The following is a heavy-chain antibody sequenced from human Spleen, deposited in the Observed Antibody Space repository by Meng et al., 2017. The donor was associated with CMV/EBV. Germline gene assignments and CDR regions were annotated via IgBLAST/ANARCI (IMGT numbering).Heavy chain of an antibody. D-gene: IGHD2-21*01. J-gene: IGHJ6*02. Sequence: SETLSLTCTVSGGSISNYYWSWIRQPPGKGLEWIGYIYHSGNINYNPSLKSRVTISVDTSKNQFSLRLTSVTAADTAVYYCARGPPYYSWGDVWGQGTTVTVSS. CDR1: GGSISNYY. V-gene: IGHV4-59*01. CDR3: ARGPPYYSWGDV. CDR2: IYHSGNI.